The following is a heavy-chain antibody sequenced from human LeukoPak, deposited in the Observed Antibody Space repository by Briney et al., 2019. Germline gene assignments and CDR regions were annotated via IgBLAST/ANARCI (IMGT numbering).Heavy chain of an antibody. J-gene: IGHJ4*02. CDR1: GFTFSSYW. D-gene: IGHD3-22*01. CDR2: IKQDGSEK. CDR3: ARGSYYYDSSGYYPIDY. Sequence: GGSLRLSCAASGFTFSSYWMSWVRQAPGKGLEWVANIKQDGSEKYYVDSVKGRFTISRDNAKNSLYLQMNSLRAEDTAVYYCARGSYYYDSSGYYPIDYWGQGTLVTVSS. V-gene: IGHV3-7*01.